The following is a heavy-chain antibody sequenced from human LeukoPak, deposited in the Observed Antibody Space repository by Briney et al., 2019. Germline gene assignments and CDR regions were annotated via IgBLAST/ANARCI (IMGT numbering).Heavy chain of an antibody. Sequence: ASVKVSCKASGGTYSSYAISWVRQAPGQGLEWMGGIIPIFGTANYAQKFQGRVTITADESTSTAYMELSSLRSEDTAVYYCARDSPRMNARLAVAGTTVFDYWGQGTLVTVSS. D-gene: IGHD6-19*01. V-gene: IGHV1-69*13. CDR2: IIPIFGTA. CDR3: ARDSPRMNARLAVAGTTVFDY. J-gene: IGHJ4*02. CDR1: GGTYSSYA.